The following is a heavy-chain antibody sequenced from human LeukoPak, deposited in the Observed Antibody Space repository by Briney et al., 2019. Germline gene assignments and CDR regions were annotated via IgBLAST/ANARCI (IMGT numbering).Heavy chain of an antibody. J-gene: IGHJ3*02. CDR2: ISAYNGNT. Sequence: ASVKVSCKASGYTFTSYGISWVRQAPGQGLEWMGWISAYNGNTNYAQKLQGRVTMTTDTSTSTAYMELRSLRSGDTAVYYCARVGGAYGSGSYAFDIWGQGTMVTVSS. V-gene: IGHV1-18*01. CDR3: ARVGGAYGSGSYAFDI. D-gene: IGHD3-10*01. CDR1: GYTFTSYG.